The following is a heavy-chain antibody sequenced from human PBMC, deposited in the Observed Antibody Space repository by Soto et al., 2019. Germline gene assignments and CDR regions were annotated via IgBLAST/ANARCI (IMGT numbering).Heavy chain of an antibody. CDR1: GFAFSSYA. D-gene: IGHD3-3*01. CDR3: AKDSGRDDFWSGYNYYYYYGMDV. Sequence: GGSLRLSCAASGFAFSSYALSWVRQGPGKGLEWVSGISGSGDSKHYSDSLKGRFTISRDNSKNTLFLQMNSLRAEDTAVYYCAKDSGRDDFWSGYNYYYYYGMDVWGQGTTVTVSS. J-gene: IGHJ6*02. V-gene: IGHV3-23*01. CDR2: ISGSGDSK.